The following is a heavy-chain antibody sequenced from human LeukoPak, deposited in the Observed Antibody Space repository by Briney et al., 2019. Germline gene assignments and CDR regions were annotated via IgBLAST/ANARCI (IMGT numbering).Heavy chain of an antibody. J-gene: IGHJ2*01. CDR3: ARDQHYDILTGYTGWYFDL. CDR2: IRENGTDK. D-gene: IGHD3-9*01. CDR1: GFAFSSHW. V-gene: IGHV3-7*01. Sequence: GGSLRLSCAASGFAFSSHWMSWVRQAPGGGLEWVANIRENGTDKYYGYSMEGRFTISRDNAKNSLYLQMNSLRAEDTAVYYCARDQHYDILTGYTGWYFDLWGRGTLVTVSS.